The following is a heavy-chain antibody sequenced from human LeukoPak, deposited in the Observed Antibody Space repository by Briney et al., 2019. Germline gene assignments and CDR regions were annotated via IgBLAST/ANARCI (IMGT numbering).Heavy chain of an antibody. J-gene: IGHJ4*02. Sequence: SETLSLTCTVSGGPISSYYWSWMRQPPGKGLDWIGYIYNSGTKYNPSLKSRVTISVGTSKNQFSLKLTSVTAADTAVYYCARVSSSGQWLVPFDYWGQGTLVTVSS. V-gene: IGHV4-59*01. CDR1: GGPISSYY. CDR3: ARVSSSGQWLVPFDY. D-gene: IGHD6-19*01. CDR2: IYNSGT.